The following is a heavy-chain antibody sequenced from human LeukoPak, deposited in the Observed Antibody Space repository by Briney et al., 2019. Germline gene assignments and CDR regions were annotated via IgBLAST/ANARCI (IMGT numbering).Heavy chain of an antibody. Sequence: GGSLRLSCAASGFTFSSYAMHWVRQAPGKGLEWVAVISYDGSNKYYADSVKGRFTISRDNSKNTLYLQMNSLRAEDTAVYYCAKSIRYCSSTSCYGYYYYGMDVWGQGTTVTVSS. D-gene: IGHD2-2*01. CDR3: AKSIRYCSSTSCYGYYYYGMDV. J-gene: IGHJ6*02. V-gene: IGHV3-30-3*01. CDR2: ISYDGSNK. CDR1: GFTFSSYA.